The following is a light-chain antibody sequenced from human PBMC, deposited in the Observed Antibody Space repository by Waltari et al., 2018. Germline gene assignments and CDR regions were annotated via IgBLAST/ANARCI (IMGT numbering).Light chain of an antibody. CDR3: QQYSNWPPLT. V-gene: IGKV3-15*01. CDR1: QSVSSN. J-gene: IGKJ4*01. CDR2: GAS. Sequence: EIVMTQSPATLSVSPGERATLSCRASQSVSSNLAWYQQKAGQAPRLLIYGASTRANGIAARFSGSGSETEFTLTISSLQSEDFAVYYCQQYSNWPPLTFGGGTKVEIK.